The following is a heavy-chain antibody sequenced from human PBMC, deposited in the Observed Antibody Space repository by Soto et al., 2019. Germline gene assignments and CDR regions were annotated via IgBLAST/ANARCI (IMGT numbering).Heavy chain of an antibody. CDR1: GFTFNNYG. CDR2: ISYDGSNK. CDR3: AKGGIVATIWNYFDF. D-gene: IGHD5-12*01. V-gene: IGHV3-30*18. J-gene: IGHJ4*02. Sequence: GGSLRLSCAASGFTFNNYGIHWVRQAPGKGLEWVAVISYDGSNKYYADSVKGRFAISRDNSKNTLYLQMDSLRAEDTAVYYCAKGGIVATIWNYFDFWGQGTPVTVSS.